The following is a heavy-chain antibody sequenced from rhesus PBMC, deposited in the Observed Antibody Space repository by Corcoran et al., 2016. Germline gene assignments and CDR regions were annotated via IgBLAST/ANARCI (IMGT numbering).Heavy chain of an antibody. CDR1: GYSISSGYY. D-gene: IGHD5-42*01. Sequence: QVQLQESGPGLVKPSETLSLTCAVSGYSISSGYYWGWIRQPPGKGLEWIGSIYGSGGSNYLNPSLKDRVTLLVDTAKNQFHRNRGSVTAADTAGYYVARVGSSWSEWDTVGTEWYFDLWGPGTPITISS. V-gene: IGHV4S14*01. J-gene: IGHJ2*01. CDR3: ARVGSSWSEWDTVGTEWYFDL. CDR2: IYGSGGSN.